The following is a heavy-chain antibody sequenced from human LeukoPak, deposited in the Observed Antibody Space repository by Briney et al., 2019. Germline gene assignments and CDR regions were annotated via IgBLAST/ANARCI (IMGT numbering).Heavy chain of an antibody. Sequence: GGSLRLSCAASGFTFSSYGIHWVRQAPGKGLEWVAVISNDGSNKYYVDSVKGRFTISRDNSKNTLYLQMNSLRAEDTAVYYCAKDIGRYCSGGSCYPVQYFQHWGQGTLVTVSS. V-gene: IGHV3-30*18. D-gene: IGHD2-15*01. CDR3: AKDIGRYCSGGSCYPVQYFQH. CDR1: GFTFSSYG. CDR2: ISNDGSNK. J-gene: IGHJ1*01.